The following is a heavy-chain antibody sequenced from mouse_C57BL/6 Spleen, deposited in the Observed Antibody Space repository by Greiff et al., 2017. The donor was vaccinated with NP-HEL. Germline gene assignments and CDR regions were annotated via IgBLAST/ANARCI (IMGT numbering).Heavy chain of an antibody. Sequence: QVQLQQPGAELVMPGASVKLSCKASGYTFTSYWMHWVKQRPGQGLEWIGEIDPSDSYTNYNQKFKGKSTFTVDKSSSTAYMQLSSLTSEDSAVYYCAGDQYSNQAWFAYWGQGTLVTVSA. CDR2: IDPSDSYT. CDR1: GYTFTSYW. D-gene: IGHD2-5*01. CDR3: AGDQYSNQAWFAY. V-gene: IGHV1-69*01. J-gene: IGHJ3*01.